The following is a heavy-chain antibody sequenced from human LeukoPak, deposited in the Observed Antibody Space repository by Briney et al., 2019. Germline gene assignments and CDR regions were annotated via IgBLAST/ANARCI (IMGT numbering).Heavy chain of an antibody. CDR3: ARQAFHYYGMDV. D-gene: IGHD2-21*01. Sequence: SETLSLTCTVSGGSISRYYWSWIPQPPGKGLEWIGYIYYSGSTNYNPSLKSRVTISVDTSKNQFSLKLSSVTAADTAVYYCARQAFHYYGMDVWGQGTTVTVSS. CDR1: GGSISRYY. J-gene: IGHJ6*02. V-gene: IGHV4-59*08. CDR2: IYYSGST.